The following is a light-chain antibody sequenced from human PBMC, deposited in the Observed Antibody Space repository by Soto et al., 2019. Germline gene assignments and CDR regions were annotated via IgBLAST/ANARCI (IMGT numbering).Light chain of an antibody. J-gene: IGLJ3*02. CDR1: SSDVGGYNY. V-gene: IGLV2-14*01. CDR2: EVS. Sequence: QSALTQPASVSGSPGQSITISCTGTSSDVGGYNYVSWYQQHPGKAPKLMIYEVSNRPSGVSNRFPGSKSGNTASLTISGLQAEDEADYYCSSYTSSSPGVFGGGTKLTVL. CDR3: SSYTSSSPGV.